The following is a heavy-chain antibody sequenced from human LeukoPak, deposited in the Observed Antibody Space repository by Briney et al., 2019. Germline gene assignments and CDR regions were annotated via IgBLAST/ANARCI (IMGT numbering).Heavy chain of an antibody. CDR2: ISSSSSYI. CDR1: GLTFSSYS. D-gene: IGHD3-22*01. V-gene: IGHV3-21*04. CDR3: AKDFGSSGYSHFHH. J-gene: IGHJ1*01. Sequence: RTGTSRSLSYAASGLTFSSYSMNWVRKNTGKGLEWVSSISSSSSYIYYADSVKGRFTISRDNAKNSLYLQMNGLRAEDTALYYCAKDFGSSGYSHFHHWGQGTLVTVSS.